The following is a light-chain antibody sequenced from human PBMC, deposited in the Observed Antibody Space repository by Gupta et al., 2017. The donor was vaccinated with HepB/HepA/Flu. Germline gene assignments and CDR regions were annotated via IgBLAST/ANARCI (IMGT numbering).Light chain of an antibody. J-gene: IGKJ1*01. Sequence: IFLTQLPATMSVSSGERATLSCRASQSVIRNLSWYQQKPGQAPRLLIYGASTRATGFPARFSGSGSGTEFTLTISSRQSDDFAVYYCQHKNNCQGSFGQGTKVEIK. V-gene: IGKV3-15*01. CDR1: QSVIRN. CDR3: QHKNNCQGS. CDR2: GAS.